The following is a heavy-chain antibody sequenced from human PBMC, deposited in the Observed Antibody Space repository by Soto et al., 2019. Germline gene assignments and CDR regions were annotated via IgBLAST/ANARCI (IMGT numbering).Heavy chain of an antibody. CDR2: VYYIGNT. CDR3: AGEIYSSSGYYFVS. J-gene: IGHJ4*02. CDR1: GGSITGSPSY. V-gene: IGHV4-39*07. Sequence: QLQLQETGPGLVKPSEPLSLTCPVSGGSITGSPSYWGWIRQPPGKGPEWIGSVYYIGNTYYSPSLKTLATISVDTTKNQFSLKLASVTAADTALYYCAGEIYSSSGYYFVSWGQGTLVTVSS. D-gene: IGHD6-6*01.